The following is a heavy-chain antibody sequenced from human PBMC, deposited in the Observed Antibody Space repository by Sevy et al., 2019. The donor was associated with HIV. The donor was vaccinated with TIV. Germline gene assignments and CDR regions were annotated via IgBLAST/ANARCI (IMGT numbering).Heavy chain of an antibody. CDR1: GFNFDDYA. V-gene: IGHV3-9*01. J-gene: IGHJ4*02. CDR2: ISWNSGNI. Sequence: GGSLRLSCAASGFNFDDYAMQWVRQAPGKGLEWVSGISWNSGNIGYADSVKGRFTISRDNAKNFLYLQMNSLRVEDTALHYCAKGPGGDWGQGTLVTVSS. D-gene: IGHD3-10*01. CDR3: AKGPGGD.